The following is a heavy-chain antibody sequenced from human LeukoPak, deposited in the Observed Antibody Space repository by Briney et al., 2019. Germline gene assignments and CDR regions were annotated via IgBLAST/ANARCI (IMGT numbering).Heavy chain of an antibody. CDR3: ARDLKRDFWSGYYKGRFDP. J-gene: IGHJ5*02. V-gene: IGHV1-18*01. CDR1: GDTFTSYA. Sequence: ASVKGSCKASGDTFTSYAISWVRQAPGQGLEWMGWISAYNGNTNYAQKLQGRVTLTTDTSTSTAYMELRSLRSDDTAVYYCARDLKRDFWSGYYKGRFDPWGQGTLVTVSS. D-gene: IGHD3-3*01. CDR2: ISAYNGNT.